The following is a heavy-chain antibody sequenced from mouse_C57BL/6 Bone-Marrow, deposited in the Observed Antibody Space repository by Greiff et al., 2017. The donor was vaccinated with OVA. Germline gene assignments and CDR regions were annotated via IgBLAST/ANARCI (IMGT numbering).Heavy chain of an antibody. Sequence: VQLQESGAELVKPGASVKLSCKASGYTFTEYTIHWVKQRPGQGLEWIGWFYPGSGSIKYNEKFKDKATLTADKSSRTVYMELSSLTSEYSAVYFCAIHEYYGYDYAMDYWGQGTSVTVSS. CDR2: FYPGSGSI. V-gene: IGHV1-62-2*01. D-gene: IGHD2-2*01. CDR3: AIHEYYGYDYAMDY. CDR1: GYTFTEYT. J-gene: IGHJ4*01.